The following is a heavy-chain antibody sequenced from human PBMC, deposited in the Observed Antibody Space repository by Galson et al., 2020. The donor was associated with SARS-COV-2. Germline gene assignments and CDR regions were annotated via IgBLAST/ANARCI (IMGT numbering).Heavy chain of an antibody. V-gene: IGHV3-30-3*01. CDR1: GFTFSSYA. Sequence: GESLKISCAASGFTFSSYAMHWVRQAPGKGLEWVAVISYDGSNKYYADSVKGRFTISRDNSKNTLYLQMNSLRAEDTAVYYCARDLLYHDSSGYYSGPSMDVWGQGTTVTVSS. CDR3: ARDLLYHDSSGYYSGPSMDV. D-gene: IGHD3-22*01. CDR2: ISYDGSNK. J-gene: IGHJ6*02.